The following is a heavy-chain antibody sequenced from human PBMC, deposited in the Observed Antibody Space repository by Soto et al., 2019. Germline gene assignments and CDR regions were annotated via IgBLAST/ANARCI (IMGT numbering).Heavy chain of an antibody. CDR2: IKSKTDGGTT. J-gene: IGHJ4*02. Sequence: PGGSLRLSCAASGFTFSNAWMSWVRQAPGKGLEWVGRIKSKTDGGTTDYAAPVKGRFTISRDDSKNTLYLQMNSLKTEDTAVYYCTTDLGVLVPAAIGSDYWGQGTLVTVSS. V-gene: IGHV3-15*01. CDR1: GFTFSNAW. CDR3: TTDLGVLVPAAIGSDY. D-gene: IGHD2-2*01.